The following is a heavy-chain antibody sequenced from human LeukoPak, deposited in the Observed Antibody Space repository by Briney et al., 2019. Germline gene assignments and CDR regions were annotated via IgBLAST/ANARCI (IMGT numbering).Heavy chain of an antibody. V-gene: IGHV3-7*03. CDR3: ARDKSAGADTGSSFYY. D-gene: IGHD3-10*01. CDR1: GFTFSNYW. J-gene: IGHJ4*02. CDR2: IKEDGSEK. Sequence: GGSLRLSRVASGFTFSNYWMTWVRQAPGKGLEWVASIKEDGSEKYYVDSVKGRFTFSRDNAKNSLYLQMDNLRAEDTAVYYCARDKSAGADTGSSFYYWGQGALVTVSS.